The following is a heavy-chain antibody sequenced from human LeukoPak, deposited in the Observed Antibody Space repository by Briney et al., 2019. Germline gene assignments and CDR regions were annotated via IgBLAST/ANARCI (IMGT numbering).Heavy chain of an antibody. CDR3: ARDRSGWLLGYFDY. V-gene: IGHV4-61*02. CDR1: GGSISSGSYY. CDR2: IYTSGST. D-gene: IGHD6-13*01. J-gene: IGHJ4*02. Sequence: PSETLSLTCTVSGGSISSGSYYWSWIRQPAGKGLEWIGRIYTSGSTNYNPSLKSRVTISVDTSKNQFSLKLNSVTAADTAVYYCARDRSGWLLGYFDYWGQGTLVTVSS.